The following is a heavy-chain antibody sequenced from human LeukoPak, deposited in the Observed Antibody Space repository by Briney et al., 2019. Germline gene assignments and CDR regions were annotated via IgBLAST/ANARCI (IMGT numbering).Heavy chain of an antibody. CDR2: ISAYNGNT. Sequence: GASVKVSCKASGYTFTSYGISWVRQAPGQGLEWMGWISAYNGNTNHAQKLQVRVTMTTDTSTRTAYMALRSLRSDDTAVYYCARVKMGYDSSGYYYYFDYWGQGTLVTVSS. CDR1: GYTFTSYG. V-gene: IGHV1-18*01. D-gene: IGHD3-22*01. J-gene: IGHJ4*02. CDR3: ARVKMGYDSSGYYYYFDY.